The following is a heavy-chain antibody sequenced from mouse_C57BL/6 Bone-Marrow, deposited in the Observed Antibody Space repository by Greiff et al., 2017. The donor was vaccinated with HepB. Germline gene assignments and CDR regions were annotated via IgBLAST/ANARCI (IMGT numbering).Heavy chain of an antibody. J-gene: IGHJ2*01. CDR2: FYPGDGDT. Sequence: QVQLQQSGPELVKPGASVKISCKASGYAFSSSWMNWVKQRPGKGLEWIGRFYPGDGDTNYNGKFKGKATLTADKSSSTAYMQLSSLTSEDSAVYFCARSITTVVSHGYYFGYWGQGTTLTVSS. D-gene: IGHD1-1*01. V-gene: IGHV1-82*01. CDR3: ARSITTVVSHGYYFGY. CDR1: GYAFSSSW.